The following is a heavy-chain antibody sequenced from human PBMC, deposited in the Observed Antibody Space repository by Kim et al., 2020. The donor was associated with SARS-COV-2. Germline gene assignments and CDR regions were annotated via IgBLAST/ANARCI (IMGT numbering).Heavy chain of an antibody. CDR1: GGSFSGYY. CDR2: INHSGST. V-gene: IGHV4-34*01. D-gene: IGHD4-17*01. J-gene: IGHJ6*02. CDR3: ARQANTVPYGMDV. Sequence: SETLSLTCAVYGGSFSGYYWSWIRQPPGKGLEWIGEINHSGSTNYNPSLKSRVTISVDTSKNQFSLKLSSVTAADTAVYYCARQANTVPYGMDVWGQGTTVTVSS.